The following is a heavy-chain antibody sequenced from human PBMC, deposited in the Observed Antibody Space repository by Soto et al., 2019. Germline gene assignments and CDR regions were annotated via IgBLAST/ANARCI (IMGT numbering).Heavy chain of an antibody. CDR2: INPKSGGT. Sequence: APVKVFCKASGYSFTDYYLYWVRQAPGQGFEWLGRINPKSGGTSTAQKFQGWVTMTTDTTISTASMELTRLTSDDTAIYYCARGHSTDCSNGVCSFFYNHDMDVWGQGTTVTVSS. CDR1: GYSFTDYY. V-gene: IGHV1-2*04. D-gene: IGHD2-8*01. CDR3: ARGHSTDCSNGVCSFFYNHDMDV. J-gene: IGHJ6*02.